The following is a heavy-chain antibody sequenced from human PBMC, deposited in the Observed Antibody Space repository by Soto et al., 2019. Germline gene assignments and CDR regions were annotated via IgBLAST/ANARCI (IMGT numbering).Heavy chain of an antibody. D-gene: IGHD3-10*01. Sequence: GGSLRLSCAASGFTFSSYAMHWVRQAQGKGLEWVAVISYDGSNKYYADSVKGRFTISRDNSKNTLYLQMNSLRAEDTAVYYCARDVRVRTLNIDYWGQGTLVTVSS. CDR1: GFTFSSYA. CDR2: ISYDGSNK. J-gene: IGHJ4*02. CDR3: ARDVRVRTLNIDY. V-gene: IGHV3-30-3*01.